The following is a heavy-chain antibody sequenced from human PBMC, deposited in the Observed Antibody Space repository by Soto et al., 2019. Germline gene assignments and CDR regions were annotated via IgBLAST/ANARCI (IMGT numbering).Heavy chain of an antibody. CDR1: GGTFRSYA. CDR2: IIPVFGTA. V-gene: IGHV1-69*13. J-gene: IGHJ6*02. D-gene: IGHD2-2*01. CDR3: ATVTGYQRFNYYYYVMDV. Sequence: ASVKVSCKASGGTFRSYAISWVRQAPGQGLEWMGGIIPVFGTANYAQKFQGRVTITADESTSTAYMELSSLRSEDTAVYYCATVTGYQRFNYYYYVMDVWGQGTTVTVSS.